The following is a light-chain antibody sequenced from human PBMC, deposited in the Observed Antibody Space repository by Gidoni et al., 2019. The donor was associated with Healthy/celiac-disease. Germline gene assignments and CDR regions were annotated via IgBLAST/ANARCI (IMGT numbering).Light chain of an antibody. J-gene: IGKJ2*01. CDR2: GAS. CDR3: QQYNNWPPYT. CDR1: QSVSSN. V-gene: IGKV3-15*01. Sequence: EIVMTQSPATLSVSPGERATLPCRASQSVSSNLARYQQQPGQAPRRLIYGASTRATDIPARFGGSGSGTEFTLTISSLQSEDFAVYYCQQYNNWPPYTFGQGTKLEIK.